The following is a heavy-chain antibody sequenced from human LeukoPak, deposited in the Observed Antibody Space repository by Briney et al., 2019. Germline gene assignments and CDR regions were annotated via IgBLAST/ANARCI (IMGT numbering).Heavy chain of an antibody. CDR1: GFTFSTYW. CDR2: IKEDGSRE. J-gene: IGHJ1*01. Sequence: GGSLRLSCAASGFTFSTYWMTWVRQAPGKGLGWVANIKEDGSREYYVDSVKGRFTISRDNAKNSLYLQMGSLTAEDTAVYYCARDSPGYGAYVSWGQGTLVSVSS. V-gene: IGHV3-7*01. CDR3: ARDSPGYGAYVS. D-gene: IGHD5-12*01.